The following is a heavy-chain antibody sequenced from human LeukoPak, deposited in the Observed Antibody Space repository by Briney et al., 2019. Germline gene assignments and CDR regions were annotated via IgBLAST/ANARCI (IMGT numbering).Heavy chain of an antibody. Sequence: ASVKVSCKASGYTFTGYYMHWVRQATGQGLEWMGWMNPNSGNTGYAQKFQGRVTITRNTSISTAYMELSSLRSEDTAVYYCARLVVGRRYFDWFKYYYYMDVWGKGTTVTVSS. J-gene: IGHJ6*03. CDR3: ARLVVGRRYFDWFKYYYYMDV. CDR1: GYTFTGYY. CDR2: MNPNSGNT. V-gene: IGHV1-8*03. D-gene: IGHD3-9*01.